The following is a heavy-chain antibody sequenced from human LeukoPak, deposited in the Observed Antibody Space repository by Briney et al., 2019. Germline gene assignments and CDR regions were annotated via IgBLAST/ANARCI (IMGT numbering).Heavy chain of an antibody. CDR3: ATAPPTYTAARYFDY. V-gene: IGHV1-24*01. J-gene: IGHJ4*02. CDR1: GYTLTELS. D-gene: IGHD6-6*01. CDR2: FDPEDGET. Sequence: ASVKVSCKVSGYTLTELSMHWVRQAPGKGLEWMGGFDPEDGETIYAQKFQSRVTMTEDTSTDTAYMELSSLRSEDTAVYYCATAPPTYTAARYFDYWGQGTLVTVSS.